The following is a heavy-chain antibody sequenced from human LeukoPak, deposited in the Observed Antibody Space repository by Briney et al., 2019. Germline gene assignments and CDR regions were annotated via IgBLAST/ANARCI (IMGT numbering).Heavy chain of an antibody. CDR1: GGSISSYY. CDR3: ARAIAAAATWWFDP. CDR2: IYYSGST. D-gene: IGHD6-13*01. Sequence: SETLSLTCTVSGGSISSYYWSWLRQPPGKGLEWIGYIYYSGSTNYNPSLKSRVTISVDTSKNQFSLKLSSVTAADTAVYYCARAIAAAATWWFDPWGQGTLVTVSS. J-gene: IGHJ5*02. V-gene: IGHV4-59*01.